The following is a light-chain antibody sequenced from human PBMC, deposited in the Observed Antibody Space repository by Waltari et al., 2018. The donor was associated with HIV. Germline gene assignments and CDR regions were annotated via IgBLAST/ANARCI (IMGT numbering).Light chain of an antibody. Sequence: DIQMTQSPSSLSASVGDRVTITCRASQGIRNDLGWYQQKPGKAPNRLMYAASQSGVPSRFSGSGSGTEFTLTISSLQPEDFATYYCLQYNSHPWTFGQGTKVEIK. CDR3: LQYNSHPWT. CDR1: QGIRND. V-gene: IGKV1-17*01. CDR2: AAS. J-gene: IGKJ1*01.